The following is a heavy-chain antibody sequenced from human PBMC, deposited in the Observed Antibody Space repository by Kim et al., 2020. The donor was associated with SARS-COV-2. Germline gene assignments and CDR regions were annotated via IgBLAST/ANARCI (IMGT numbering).Heavy chain of an antibody. V-gene: IGHV1-46*01. D-gene: IGHD6-13*01. Sequence: YAQEFHGRVTRTRDTSTSTVYQELSSRRSDDTAVYYCARDPIAAAGVFDYWGQGTLVTVSS. J-gene: IGHJ4*02. CDR3: ARDPIAAAGVFDY.